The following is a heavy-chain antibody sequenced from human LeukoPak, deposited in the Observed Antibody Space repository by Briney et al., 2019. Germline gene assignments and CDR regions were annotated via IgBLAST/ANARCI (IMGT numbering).Heavy chain of an antibody. Sequence: GGSLRLSCAASGFTFRSHWMHWVRQAPGKGLIWVSRIDGDESATYYGDSVKGRFTISRDNAKNTLYLQMSSLRVEDTAVYYCVRTHSSGYCYFDSWGQGTLVTVSS. CDR2: IDGDESAT. V-gene: IGHV3-74*01. CDR1: GFTFRSHW. CDR3: VRTHSSGYCYFDS. D-gene: IGHD3-22*01. J-gene: IGHJ4*02.